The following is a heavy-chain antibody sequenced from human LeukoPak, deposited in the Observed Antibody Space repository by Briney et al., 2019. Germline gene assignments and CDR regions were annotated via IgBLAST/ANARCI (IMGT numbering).Heavy chain of an antibody. D-gene: IGHD6-13*01. CDR2: IYTSGST. Sequence: SETLSLTCTVSGGSISSYYWSWTRQPAGKGLEWIGRIYTSGSTNYNPSLKSRVTMSVDTSKNQFSLKLSSVTAADTAVYYCARAGSSYMYNWFDPWGQGTLVTVSS. CDR1: GGSISSYY. CDR3: ARAGSSYMYNWFDP. V-gene: IGHV4-4*07. J-gene: IGHJ5*02.